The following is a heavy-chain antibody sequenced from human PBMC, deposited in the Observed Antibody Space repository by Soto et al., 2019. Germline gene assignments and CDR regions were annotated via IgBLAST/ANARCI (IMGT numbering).Heavy chain of an antibody. Sequence: PSETLSLTCVVSGDSISSINWWSWVRQSPGKGLEWIGEIYHSGSTNFNPSLQSRVTMSVDKSKNEFSLQLTSVTAADAAVYYCATFSGFFTISPFDAWGQGILVTVSS. CDR2: IYHSGST. J-gene: IGHJ5*02. CDR1: GDSISSINW. D-gene: IGHD2-8*01. V-gene: IGHV4-4*02. CDR3: ATFSGFFTISPFDA.